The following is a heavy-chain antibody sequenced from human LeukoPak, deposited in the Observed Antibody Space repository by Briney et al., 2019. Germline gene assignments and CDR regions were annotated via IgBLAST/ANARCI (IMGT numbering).Heavy chain of an antibody. J-gene: IGHJ3*02. CDR3: ARDYYGSGTRGAFDI. Sequence: ASVKVSCKSSGYTFTGYYRHWVRQAPGQGLEWMGWINPKSGGTNYAQKFQVWVTMTRDAAISTAYMELSRLRSDDTAVDYCARDYYGSGTRGAFDIWGQGTMVTVSS. V-gene: IGHV1-2*04. D-gene: IGHD3-10*01. CDR2: INPKSGGT. CDR1: GYTFTGYY.